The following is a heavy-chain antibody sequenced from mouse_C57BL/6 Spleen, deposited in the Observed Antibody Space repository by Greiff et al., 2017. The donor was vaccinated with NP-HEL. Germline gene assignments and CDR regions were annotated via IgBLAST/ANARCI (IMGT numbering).Heavy chain of an antibody. CDR2: ISRGSSTT. J-gene: IGHJ2*01. D-gene: IGHD2-4*01. Sequence: EVQRVESGAGLVKPGGSLKLSCAASGFTFSDYGMHWVRQAPEKGLEWVAYISRGSSTTYYADTVKGRFTISRDNASNTLFLQVTGVKSGDTAMYYCARDDYDGYWGQGTTLTVSS. V-gene: IGHV5-17*01. CDR1: GFTFSDYG. CDR3: ARDDYDGY.